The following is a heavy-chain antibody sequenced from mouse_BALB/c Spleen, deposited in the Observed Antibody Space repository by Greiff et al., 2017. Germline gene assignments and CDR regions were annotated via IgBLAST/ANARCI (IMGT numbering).Heavy chain of an antibody. Sequence: EVQGVESGGGLVKPGGSLKLSCAASGFTFSDYYMYWVRQTPEKRLEWVATISDGGSYTYYPDSVKGRFTISRDNAKNNLYLQMSSLKSEDTAMYYCAREADGNYYAMDYWGQGTSVTVSS. CDR1: GFTFSDYY. CDR2: ISDGGSYT. CDR3: AREADGNYYAMDY. J-gene: IGHJ4*01. D-gene: IGHD2-1*01. V-gene: IGHV5-4*02.